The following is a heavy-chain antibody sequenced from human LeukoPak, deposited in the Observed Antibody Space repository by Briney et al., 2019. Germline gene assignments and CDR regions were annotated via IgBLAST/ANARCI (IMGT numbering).Heavy chain of an antibody. CDR1: GFTFSSYG. CDR3: ALGYCSTTSCTRFDY. D-gene: IGHD2-2*01. V-gene: IGHV3-30*03. J-gene: IGHJ4*02. Sequence: PGGSQRLSCAASGFTFSSYGMHWVRQAPGKGLEWVALISYDGTNKYYADSVKGRFTISRDNSKNTLYLEMNNLRVDDTAVHYCALGYCSTTSCTRFDYWGQGALVTVSS. CDR2: ISYDGTNK.